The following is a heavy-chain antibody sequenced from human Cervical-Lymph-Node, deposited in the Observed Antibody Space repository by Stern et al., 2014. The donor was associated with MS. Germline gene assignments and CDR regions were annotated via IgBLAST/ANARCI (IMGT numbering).Heavy chain of an antibody. CDR2: IFPSDSDT. V-gene: IGHV5-51*01. Sequence: EVQLVESGAEVKKPGESLKIACTGYGYSFSSYWIAWVRQMPGKGLEWMGMIFPSDSDTRYSPSFEGQVTISVDKPTSTAYLHWRSLKASDTARYFCGREVALTAGLLGFWGQGTQVIVS. CDR3: GREVALTAGLLGF. CDR1: GYSFSSYW. J-gene: IGHJ4*02. D-gene: IGHD3-22*01.